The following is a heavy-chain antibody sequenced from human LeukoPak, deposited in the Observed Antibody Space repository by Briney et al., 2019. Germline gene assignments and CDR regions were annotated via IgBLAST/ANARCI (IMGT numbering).Heavy chain of an antibody. CDR1: GFTFGDYA. J-gene: IGHJ4*02. CDR3: SAESPPPLRYFDWYDY. V-gene: IGHV3-49*03. Sequence: GGSLRLSCTASGFTFGDYAMSWFRQAPEKGLEWVGFIRSKAYGGTTEYAASVKGRFTISRDDSKCIAYLQMNSLKTEDTAVYYCSAESPPPLRYFDWYDYWGQGTLVTVSS. D-gene: IGHD3-9*01. CDR2: IRSKAYGGTT.